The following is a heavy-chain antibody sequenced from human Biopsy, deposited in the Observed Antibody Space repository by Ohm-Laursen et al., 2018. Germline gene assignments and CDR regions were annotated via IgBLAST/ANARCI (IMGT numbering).Heavy chain of an antibody. CDR1: GGTFSNYG. D-gene: IGHD2-2*01. V-gene: IGHV1-69*13. Sequence: SVKVSCKAPGGTFSNYGVNWVRQAPGQGPEWMGGIIPIFETIDYAPKFQDRVTITADESTRTAYMELSSLKSEDTAVYYCARRYCSSTSCSPPFYSWFDPWGQGTLVTVSS. CDR3: ARRYCSSTSCSPPFYSWFDP. J-gene: IGHJ5*02. CDR2: IIPIFETI.